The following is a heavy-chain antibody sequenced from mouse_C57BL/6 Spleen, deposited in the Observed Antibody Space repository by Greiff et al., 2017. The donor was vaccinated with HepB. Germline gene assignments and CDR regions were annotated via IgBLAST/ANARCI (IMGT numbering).Heavy chain of an antibody. CDR1: GYSITSGYY. Sequence: EVQLQESGPGLVKPSQSLSLTCSVTGYSITSGYYWNWIRQFPGNKLEWMGYISYDGSNNYNPSLKNRISITRDTSKNQFFLKLNSVTTEDTATYYCAREDYGNYRFDYWGQGTTLTVSS. J-gene: IGHJ2*01. CDR3: AREDYGNYRFDY. CDR2: ISYDGSN. D-gene: IGHD2-1*01. V-gene: IGHV3-6*01.